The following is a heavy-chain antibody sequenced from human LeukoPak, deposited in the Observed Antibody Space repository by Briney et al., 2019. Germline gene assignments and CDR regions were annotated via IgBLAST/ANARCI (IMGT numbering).Heavy chain of an antibody. CDR1: GGTFSSYA. D-gene: IGHD3-22*01. Sequence: ASVKVSCKASGGTFSSYAISWVRQAPGQGLEWMGGIIPIFGTANYAQKFQGRVTITTDESTSTAYMELSGLRSEDTAVYYCARGLLTTYYYDSSGYYPFDYWGQGTLVTVSS. CDR2: IIPIFGTA. CDR3: ARGLLTTYYYDSSGYYPFDY. J-gene: IGHJ4*02. V-gene: IGHV1-69*05.